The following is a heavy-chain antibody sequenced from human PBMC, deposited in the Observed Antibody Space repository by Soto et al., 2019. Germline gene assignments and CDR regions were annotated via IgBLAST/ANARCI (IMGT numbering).Heavy chain of an antibody. Sequence: PGGSLRLSCAASEFTFSNYAMNWVRQAPGEGPEWVSLISSSGGTTYYADSVKGRFSISRDNSKNTLYLQMNSLRVEDTAIYYCAKDIQGRGATTGDDAFDIWGQGTMVTVSS. V-gene: IGHV3-23*01. D-gene: IGHD1-1*01. CDR3: AKDIQGRGATTGDDAFDI. J-gene: IGHJ3*02. CDR2: ISSSGGTT. CDR1: EFTFSNYA.